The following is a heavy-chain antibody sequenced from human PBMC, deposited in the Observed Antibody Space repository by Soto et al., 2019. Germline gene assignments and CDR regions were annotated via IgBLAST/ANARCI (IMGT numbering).Heavy chain of an antibody. CDR2: IYSGGST. CDR1: GFTVSSNY. CDR3: ARELWSGIPLLCCYYMDV. J-gene: IGHJ6*03. Sequence: EVQLVESGGGLVQPGGSLRLSCAASGFTVSSNYMSWVRQAPGKGLEWVSVIYSGGSTYYADSVKGRFTISRDNTKNTLYLQMNSLRAEDTTVYYCARELWSGIPLLCCYYMDVWGKGSTVTVSS. V-gene: IGHV3-66*01. D-gene: IGHD3-3*01.